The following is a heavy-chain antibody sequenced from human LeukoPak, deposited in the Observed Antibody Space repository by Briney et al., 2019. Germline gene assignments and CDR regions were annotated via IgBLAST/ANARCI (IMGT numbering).Heavy chain of an antibody. Sequence: GRSLRLSCAASGFTFSSYGMHWVRQAPGKGLEWVSYISSSGSTIYYADSVKGRFTISRDNAESSLSLQMNSLRAEDTAVYYCARVVTAIRYFDYWGQGTLVTVSS. D-gene: IGHD2-21*02. V-gene: IGHV3-48*04. CDR2: ISSSGSTI. CDR1: GFTFSSYG. J-gene: IGHJ4*02. CDR3: ARVVTAIRYFDY.